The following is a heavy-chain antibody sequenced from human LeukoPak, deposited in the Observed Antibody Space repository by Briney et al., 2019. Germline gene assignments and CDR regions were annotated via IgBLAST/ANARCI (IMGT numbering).Heavy chain of an antibody. V-gene: IGHV3-7*01. J-gene: IGHJ4*02. D-gene: IGHD1-14*01. CDR2: ARQDGGEG. CDR1: GFTFNTYW. Sequence: GGSLRLSCAASGFTFNTYWMTWVRQAPGRGLEWVANARQDGGEGHYVDSVKGRFTVSRDNAENSLYLQLNSLRVEDTAVYYCARDLTGTGYFDYWGQGTLVTVSS. CDR3: ARDLTGTGYFDY.